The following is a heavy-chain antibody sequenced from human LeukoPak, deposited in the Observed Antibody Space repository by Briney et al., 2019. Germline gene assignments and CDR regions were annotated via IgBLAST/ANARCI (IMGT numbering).Heavy chain of an antibody. D-gene: IGHD4-17*01. CDR3: AREGDYGEKRYAFDV. J-gene: IGHJ3*01. CDR2: IYSSGDT. Sequence: PGGSLRLSCAVSGITFTTIDMSWVRQAPGKGLEWVSVIYSSGDTYYADSVKGRFTISRDGFKNTLNLQMNSLRVEDTAVYYCAREGDYGEKRYAFDVWGQGTMVTVSS. CDR1: GITFTTID. V-gene: IGHV3-53*01.